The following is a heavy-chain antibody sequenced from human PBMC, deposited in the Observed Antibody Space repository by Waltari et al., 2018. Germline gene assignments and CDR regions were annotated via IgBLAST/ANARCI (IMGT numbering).Heavy chain of an antibody. CDR3: ARVSTVTYYFDY. V-gene: IGHV4-38-2*01. CDR2: IYHSGST. J-gene: IGHJ4*02. CDR1: GYSISSGYY. Sequence: QVQLQESGPGLVKPSETLSLTCAVAGYSISSGYYWGWIRQPPGKGLEWIGRIYHSGSTYYNPSLKSRVTISVDTSKTQFSLKLSSVTAADTAVYYCARVSTVTYYFDYWGQGTLVTVSS. D-gene: IGHD4-17*01.